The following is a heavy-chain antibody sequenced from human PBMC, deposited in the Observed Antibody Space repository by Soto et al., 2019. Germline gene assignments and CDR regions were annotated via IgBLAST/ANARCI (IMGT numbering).Heavy chain of an antibody. CDR3: ARDLGFYGSADAFDI. Sequence: GGSLRLSCAASGFTVSSNYMSWVRQAPGKGLEWVSVIYSGGSTYYADSVKGRFTISRHNSKNTLYLQMNSLRAEDTAVYYCARDLGFYGSADAFDIWGQGTMVNVS. J-gene: IGHJ3*02. CDR2: IYSGGST. D-gene: IGHD3-10*01. V-gene: IGHV3-53*04. CDR1: GFTVSSNY.